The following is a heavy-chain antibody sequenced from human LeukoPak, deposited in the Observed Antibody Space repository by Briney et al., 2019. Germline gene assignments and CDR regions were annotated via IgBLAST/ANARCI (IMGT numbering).Heavy chain of an antibody. CDR2: ISSSSSTI. J-gene: IGHJ4*02. CDR3: AKDLKRNTPYGDSSDY. D-gene: IGHD4-17*01. Sequence: GGSLRLSCAASGFTFSSYAMSWVRQAPGKGLGWVSYISSSSSTIYYADSVKGRFTISRDNSKNTLYLQMNSLRAEDTAVYYCAKDLKRNTPYGDSSDYWGQGTLVTVSS. V-gene: IGHV3-48*01. CDR1: GFTFSSYA.